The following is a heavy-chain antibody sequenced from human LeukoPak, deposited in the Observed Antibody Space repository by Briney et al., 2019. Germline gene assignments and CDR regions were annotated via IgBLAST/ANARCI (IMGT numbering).Heavy chain of an antibody. D-gene: IGHD2-8*01. Sequence: GTSLRLSCAASGFTFSSYAMSWVRQAPGKGLEWVSAISGSGGNTYYADSVRGRFTISRDNSKNTLYLQMNSLRAEDTAVYYCAKDRMVYARNFDYWGQGTLVTVSS. CDR2: ISGSGGNT. CDR3: AKDRMVYARNFDY. V-gene: IGHV3-23*01. J-gene: IGHJ4*02. CDR1: GFTFSSYA.